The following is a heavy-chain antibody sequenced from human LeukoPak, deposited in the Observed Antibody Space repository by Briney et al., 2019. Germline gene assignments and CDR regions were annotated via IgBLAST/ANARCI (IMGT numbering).Heavy chain of an antibody. Sequence: TGGSLRLSCAASGFTFSSYSMNWVRQAPGKGLEWVSYISSSSTIYYADSVKGRFTISRDNAKNSLYLQMNSLRDEDTAVYYCARAYGEDWFDPWGQGTLVTVSS. V-gene: IGHV3-48*02. D-gene: IGHD4-17*01. CDR2: ISSSSTI. CDR1: GFTFSSYS. J-gene: IGHJ5*02. CDR3: ARAYGEDWFDP.